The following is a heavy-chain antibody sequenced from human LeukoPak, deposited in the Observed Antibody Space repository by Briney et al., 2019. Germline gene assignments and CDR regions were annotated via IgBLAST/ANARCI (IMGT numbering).Heavy chain of an antibody. J-gene: IGHJ6*03. CDR3: AMWGRRTGWYYYYYMDV. Sequence: PGGSLRLSCAASGFTFSSYAMHWVRQAPGKGLEWVAVISYDGSNKYYADSVKGRFTISRDNSKNTLYLQMNSLRAEDTAVYYCAMWGRRTGWYYYYYMDVWGKGTTVTVSS. D-gene: IGHD1-26*01. CDR2: ISYDGSNK. V-gene: IGHV3-30-3*01. CDR1: GFTFSSYA.